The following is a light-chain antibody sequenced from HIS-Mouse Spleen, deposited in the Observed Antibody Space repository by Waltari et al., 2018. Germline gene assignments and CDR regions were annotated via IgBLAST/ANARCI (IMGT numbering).Light chain of an antibody. J-gene: IGLJ2*01. CDR2: EGS. CDR3: CSYAGSSTVV. V-gene: IGLV2-23*01. Sequence: QSALTQPASVSGSPGQSTTISCTGTSSDVGSYNLVPWYQQHPGKAPKLMIYEGSKRPSGVSNRFSGSKSGNTASLTISGLQAEDEADYYCCSYAGSSTVVFGGGTKLTVL. CDR1: SSDVGSYNL.